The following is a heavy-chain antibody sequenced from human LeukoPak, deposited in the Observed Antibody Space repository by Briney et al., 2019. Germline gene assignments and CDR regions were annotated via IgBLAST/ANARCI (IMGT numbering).Heavy chain of an antibody. CDR1: GGSISSYY. J-gene: IGHJ4*02. V-gene: IGHV4-59*01. CDR3: ARYRGTYGYYFDY. CDR2: IYNSGNT. Sequence: SETLSLTCSVSGGSISSYYWSWIRQSPENGLEWIGYIYNSGNTNYNLFLKSRVTISADTSKNQFSLKLTSVTAADTAVYYCARYRGTYGYYFDYWGQGKLVIVSS. D-gene: IGHD5-24*01.